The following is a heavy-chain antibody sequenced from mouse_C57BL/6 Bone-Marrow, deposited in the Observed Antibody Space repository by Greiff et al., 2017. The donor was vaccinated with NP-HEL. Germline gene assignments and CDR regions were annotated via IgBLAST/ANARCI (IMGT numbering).Heavy chain of an antibody. CDR2: IWTGGGT. CDR1: GFSLTSYA. CDR3: ARGDGPRFAY. J-gene: IGHJ3*01. D-gene: IGHD2-3*01. Sequence: VMLVESGPGLVAPSQSLSITCTASGFSLTSYAISWVRQPPGKGLEWLGVIWTGGGTNYNSALNSRPSISKDNSKSQVFLKMNSLQTDDTARYYCARGDGPRFAYWGQGTLVTVSA. V-gene: IGHV2-9-1*01.